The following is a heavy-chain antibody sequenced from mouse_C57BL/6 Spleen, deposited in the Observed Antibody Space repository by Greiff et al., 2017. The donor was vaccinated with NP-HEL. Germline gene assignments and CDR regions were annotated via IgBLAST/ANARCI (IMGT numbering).Heavy chain of an antibody. CDR1: GYTFTSYW. CDR2: IDPYSGGT. V-gene: IGHV1-72*01. D-gene: IGHD2-4*01. Sequence: QVHVKQSGAELVKPGASVKLSCKASGYTFTSYWMHWVKQRPGRGLEWIGRIDPYSGGTKYNEKFKSKATLTVDKPSSTAYMQLSSLTSEDSAVYYCVYYDYDNYAMDYWGQGTSVTVSS. CDR3: VYYDYDNYAMDY. J-gene: IGHJ4*01.